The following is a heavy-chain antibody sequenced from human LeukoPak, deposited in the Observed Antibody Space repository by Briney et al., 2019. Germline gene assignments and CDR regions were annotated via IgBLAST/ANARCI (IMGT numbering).Heavy chain of an antibody. CDR2: ISYDGSNK. D-gene: IGHD6-13*01. CDR3: ARSQGSAAAVNFDY. V-gene: IGHV3-30*03. CDR1: GFTFSSYG. Sequence: PGGSLRLSCAASGFTFSSYGMHWVRQAPGKGLEWVAVISYDGSNKYYADSVKGRFTISRDNSKNTLYLQMNSLRAEDTAVYYCARSQGSAAAVNFDYWGQGTLVTVSS. J-gene: IGHJ4*02.